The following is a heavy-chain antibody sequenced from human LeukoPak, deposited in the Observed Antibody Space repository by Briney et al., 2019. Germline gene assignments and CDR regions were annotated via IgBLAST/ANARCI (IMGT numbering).Heavy chain of an antibody. J-gene: IGHJ4*02. CDR3: ARLPSGSYLEY. D-gene: IGHD1-26*01. CDR2: IHTSGST. CDR1: GGSFINYY. Sequence: PSETLSLTCTVSGGSFINYYWSWIRQPPGQGLEWVGYIHTSGSTSYNPSLKSRVTISVDTSKNQFSLKLSSVTAADTAVYYCARLPSGSYLEYWGQGTLVTVSS. V-gene: IGHV4-4*09.